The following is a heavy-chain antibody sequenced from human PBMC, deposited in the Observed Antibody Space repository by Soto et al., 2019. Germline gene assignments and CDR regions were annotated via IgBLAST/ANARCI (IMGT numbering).Heavy chain of an antibody. D-gene: IGHD1-26*01. V-gene: IGHV3-7*01. CDR2: IKQDGSEK. CDR1: GFTFSSYW. Sequence: GGSLRLSCAASGFTFSSYWMSWVRQAPGKGLEWVANIKQDGSEKYYVDSVKGRFTISRDNAKNSLYLQMNSLRAEDTAVYYCARVSHLVGVPFDYWGQGTLVTVSS. CDR3: ARVSHLVGVPFDY. J-gene: IGHJ4*02.